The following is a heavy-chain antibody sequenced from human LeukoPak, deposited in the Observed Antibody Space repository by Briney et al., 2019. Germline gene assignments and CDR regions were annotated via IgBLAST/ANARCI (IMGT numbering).Heavy chain of an antibody. CDR1: GFTFSSYW. Sequence: GGSLRLSCAASGFTFSSYWMHWVRQAPGKGLVWVSRINSDGSTTRYADSVKGRFTISRDNAKNTVYLQMNSLRVEDTAVYYCARDKGALDYWGQGTLVTVSS. CDR2: INSDGSTT. V-gene: IGHV3-74*01. J-gene: IGHJ4*02. D-gene: IGHD1-26*01. CDR3: ARDKGALDY.